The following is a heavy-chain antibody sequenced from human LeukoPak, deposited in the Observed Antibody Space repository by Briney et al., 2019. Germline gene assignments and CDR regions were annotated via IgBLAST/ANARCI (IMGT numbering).Heavy chain of an antibody. CDR3: ARSVHYYDGSGYYLDAFDI. V-gene: IGHV3-11*01. Sequence: GGSLRLSCAASGFTFSDYYMSWIRQAPGKGLEWVSYISSSGSTIYYADSVKGRFTISRDNAKNSLYLQMNSLRAEDTAVYYCARSVHYYDGSGYYLDAFDIWGQGTMVTVSS. CDR2: ISSSGSTI. D-gene: IGHD3-22*01. CDR1: GFTFSDYY. J-gene: IGHJ3*02.